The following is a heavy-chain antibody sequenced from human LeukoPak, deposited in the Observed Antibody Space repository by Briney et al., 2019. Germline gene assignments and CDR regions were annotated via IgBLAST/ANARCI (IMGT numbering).Heavy chain of an antibody. D-gene: IGHD5-18*01. CDR1: GGSISSYY. CDR3: AGSSVDTAMATWS. CDR2: IYYSGST. V-gene: IGHV4-59*01. Sequence: SETLSLTCTVSGGSISSYYWSWIRQPPGKGLEWIGYIYYSGSTNYNPSLKSRVTISVDTSKNQFSLKLSSVTAADTAVYYCAGSSVDTAMATWSWGQGTLVTVSS. J-gene: IGHJ5*02.